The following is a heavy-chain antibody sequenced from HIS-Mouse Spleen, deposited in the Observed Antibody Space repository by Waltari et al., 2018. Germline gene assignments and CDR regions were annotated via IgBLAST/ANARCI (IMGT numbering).Heavy chain of an antibody. CDR3: AREIPYSSSWYDWYFDL. CDR2: IYYSGST. CDR1: GCSIRSSSYY. J-gene: IGHJ2*01. V-gene: IGHV4-39*07. Sequence: QLQLQESGPGLVKPSETLSLTCPVPGCSIRSSSYYVGWIRQPPGKGLEWIGSIYYSGSTYYNPSLKSRVTISVDTSKNQFSLKLSSVTAADTAVYYCAREIPYSSSWYDWYFDLWGRGTLVTVSS. D-gene: IGHD6-13*01.